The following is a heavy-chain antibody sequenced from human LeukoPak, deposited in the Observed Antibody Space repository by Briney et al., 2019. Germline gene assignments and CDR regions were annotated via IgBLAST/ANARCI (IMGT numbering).Heavy chain of an antibody. CDR2: INTYGTST. CDR1: GFTFSSYW. CDR3: ARGSTTVTTKDWFDP. V-gene: IGHV3-74*03. D-gene: IGHD4-17*01. Sequence: GGSLRLSCAASGFTFSSYWMHWVRQVPGEGLVWVARINTYGTSTTYGDSVEGRFTISRDNAKNTLDLEMNSLRDDDTAVYYCARGSTTVTTKDWFDPWGQGTLVTVSA. J-gene: IGHJ5*02.